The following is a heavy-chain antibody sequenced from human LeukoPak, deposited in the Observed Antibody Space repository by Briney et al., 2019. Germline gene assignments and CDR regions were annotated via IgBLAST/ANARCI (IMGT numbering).Heavy chain of an antibody. CDR2: ISSGSSHI. CDR3: ARDQEQWLVRRFDY. CDR1: GFTFSSYS. J-gene: IGHJ4*02. Sequence: GGSLRLSCAASGFTFSSYSMNWVRQAPGKGLEWVSSISSGSSHIYYADSVKGRFTISRDNAKNSLYLQMNSLRAEDTAVYYCARDQEQWLVRRFDYWGQGTLVTVSS. D-gene: IGHD6-19*01. V-gene: IGHV3-21*06.